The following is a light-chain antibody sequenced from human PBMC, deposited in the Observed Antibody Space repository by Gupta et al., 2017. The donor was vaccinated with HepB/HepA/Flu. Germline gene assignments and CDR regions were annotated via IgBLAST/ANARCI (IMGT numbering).Light chain of an antibody. V-gene: IGKV1-5*03. CDR2: KAS. CDR3: QEYSGSSWT. CDR1: QSISNW. Sequence: DIQMPQSPSTLSASVGDRVTITCRASQSISNWLAWYQQKPGKAPNLLIYKASNLESGVPSRFSGSGSGTEFTLTISSLQPDDFATYYCQEYSGSSWTFGQGTKVEIK. J-gene: IGKJ1*01.